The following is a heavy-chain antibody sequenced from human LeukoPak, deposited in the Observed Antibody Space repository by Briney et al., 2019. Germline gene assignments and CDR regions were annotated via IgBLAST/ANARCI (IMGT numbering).Heavy chain of an antibody. D-gene: IGHD2/OR15-2a*01. CDR1: RFPFCSHR. CDR2: IRYDGSNK. CDR3: AKSMPGGTNDAFDI. J-gene: IGHJ3*02. Sequence: PGGGLRLGFAVHRFPFCSHRRESVRRAPGKGLEWDPFIRYDGSNKYYADSVKGRFTISRDNSKNTLYLQMNSLRAEDTAVYYCAKSMPGGTNDAFDIWGQGTMVTVSS. V-gene: IGHV3-30*02.